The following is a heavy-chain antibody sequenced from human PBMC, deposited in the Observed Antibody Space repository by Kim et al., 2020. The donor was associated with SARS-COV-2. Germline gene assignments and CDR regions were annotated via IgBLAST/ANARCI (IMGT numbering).Heavy chain of an antibody. V-gene: IGHV3-7*01. Sequence: GGSLRLSCAASEFTFNNYWMSWLRQAPGKGLEWVANIHRDGSDKKYVDSVKGRFTISRDNAKNSLYMQMNSLRAEDTAVYYCARGEDRDYGSGTYPYAMDLWGQGTTVTVSS. CDR1: EFTFNNYW. J-gene: IGHJ6*02. CDR2: IHRDGSDK. D-gene: IGHD3-10*01. CDR3: ARGEDRDYGSGTYPYAMDL.